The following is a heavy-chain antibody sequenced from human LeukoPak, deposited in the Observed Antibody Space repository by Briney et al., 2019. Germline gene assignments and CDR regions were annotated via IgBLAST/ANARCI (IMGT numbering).Heavy chain of an antibody. V-gene: IGHV4-39*01. J-gene: IGHJ2*01. CDR2: INYSGST. CDR3: ARAFRARYFDL. Sequence: SETLSLTCTVSGGSISSSSYYWGWIRQSPGKGLVYVGSINYSGSTYHNPSLKSRVTISVDTSENQFSLKLNSVTAADTAVYYCARAFRARYFDLWGRGTLVTVSS. D-gene: IGHD2/OR15-2a*01. CDR1: GGSISSSSYY.